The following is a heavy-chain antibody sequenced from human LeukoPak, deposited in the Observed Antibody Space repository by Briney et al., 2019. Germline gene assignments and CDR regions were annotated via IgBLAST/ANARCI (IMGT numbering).Heavy chain of an antibody. CDR1: GFTFSSYA. CDR3: ARGGYYYDGSGYYTGFDY. D-gene: IGHD3-22*01. CDR2: ISYDGSNK. V-gene: IGHV3-30*04. Sequence: GGSLRLSCAASGFTFSSYAMHWVRQAPGKGLEWVAVISYDGSNKYYADSVKGRFTISRDNSKNTLYLQMNSLRAEDTAVYYCARGGYYYDGSGYYTGFDYWGQGTLVTVSS. J-gene: IGHJ4*02.